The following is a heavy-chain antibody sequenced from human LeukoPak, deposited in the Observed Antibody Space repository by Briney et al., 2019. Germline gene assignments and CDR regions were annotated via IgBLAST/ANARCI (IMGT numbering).Heavy chain of an antibody. CDR1: GFTFSDHY. V-gene: IGHV3-72*01. CDR3: ARHISRTGTDY. D-gene: IGHD3/OR15-3a*01. CDR2: STNKANGYTT. Sequence: GGSLRLSCVASGFTFSDHYMDWVRQAPGRGLEWVGRSTNKANGYTTQYAASVKGRFTISRDDSENSLFLQMNSLKTDDTAVYYCARHISRTGTDYWGQGTLVTVSS. J-gene: IGHJ4*02.